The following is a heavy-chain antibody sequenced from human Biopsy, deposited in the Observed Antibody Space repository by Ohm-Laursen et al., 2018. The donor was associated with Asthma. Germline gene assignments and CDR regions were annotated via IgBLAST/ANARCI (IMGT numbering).Heavy chain of an antibody. Sequence: ASVKVSCKAPGGTFSNFAISWVREAPGQGLEWLGGNMTDFGTINYAQKFQGRVIITAGESTSTAYREVTSLRSEDTAIYYCARCQVGYSSGWSLLLKKIYYSGMDVWGQGTAVTVSS. D-gene: IGHD6-19*01. CDR1: GGTFSNFA. J-gene: IGHJ6*02. V-gene: IGHV1-69*13. CDR2: NMTDFGTI. CDR3: ARCQVGYSSGWSLLLKKIYYSGMDV.